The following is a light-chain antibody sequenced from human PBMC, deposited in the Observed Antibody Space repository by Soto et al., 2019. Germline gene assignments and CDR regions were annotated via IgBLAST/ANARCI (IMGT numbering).Light chain of an antibody. J-gene: IGLJ2*01. CDR3: SSYTSSTRVV. CDR2: DVS. Sequence: QSALTQPASVSGSPGQSITISCTGTSSDVGGYNYVSWYQHHPGKAPKLMIYDVSNRPSGLSNRFSGSKSGNTASLTISGLQAEDEADYYCSSYTSSTRVVFGGGTKVTVL. CDR1: SSDVGGYNY. V-gene: IGLV2-14*03.